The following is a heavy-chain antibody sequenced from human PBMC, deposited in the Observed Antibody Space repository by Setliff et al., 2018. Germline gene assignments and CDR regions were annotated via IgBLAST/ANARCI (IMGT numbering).Heavy chain of an antibody. Sequence: KASETLSLTCTVSGGSISNYYWSWIRQPAGKGLEWIAYIYHSGSAYYNPSLKSRVTMSVDTSKNQFSLPLPSVTAADTAVYYCAREVGTSTYSDAFDVWGQGMMVTVSS. CDR3: AREVGTSTYSDAFDV. J-gene: IGHJ3*01. D-gene: IGHD1-26*01. V-gene: IGHV4-59*06. CDR2: IYHSGSA. CDR1: GGSISNYY.